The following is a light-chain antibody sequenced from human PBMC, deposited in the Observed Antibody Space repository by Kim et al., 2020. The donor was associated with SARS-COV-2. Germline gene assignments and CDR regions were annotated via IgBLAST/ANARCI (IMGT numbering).Light chain of an antibody. CDR1: SANIGSNS. CDR3: AAWDDSLSGWV. Sequence: VTISCSGSSANIGSNSVYWYQQLPGTAPKLLIYRNNQRPSGVPYRFSGSKSGTSASLAISGLRSEDEADYYCAAWDDSLSGWVFGGGTQLTVL. CDR2: RNN. J-gene: IGLJ3*02. V-gene: IGLV1-47*01.